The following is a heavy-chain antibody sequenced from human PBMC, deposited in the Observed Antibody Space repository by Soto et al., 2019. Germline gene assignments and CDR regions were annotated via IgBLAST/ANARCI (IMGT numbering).Heavy chain of an antibody. CDR1: GFTFSSYA. CDR2: ISSNGGST. D-gene: IGHD1-26*01. Sequence: GGSLRLSCAASGFTFSSYAMHWVRQAPGKGLEYVSAISSNGGSTYYANSVKGRFTISRDNSKNTLYLQMGSLRAEDMAVYYCARGGSGSYYYYGMDVWGQGTTVTV. CDR3: ARGGSGSYYYYGMDV. V-gene: IGHV3-64*01. J-gene: IGHJ6*02.